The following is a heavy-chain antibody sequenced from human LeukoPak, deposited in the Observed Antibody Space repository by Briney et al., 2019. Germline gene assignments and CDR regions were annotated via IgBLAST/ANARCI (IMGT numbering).Heavy chain of an antibody. CDR3: TADMPTSSRASDY. CDR2: IKSKTDGGTT. D-gene: IGHD1-26*01. V-gene: IGHV3-15*01. Sequence: GGSLRLSCAASGFTFSDAWMSWVRQAPGMGLEWVGRIKSKTDGGTTDYAAPVKGRFTISRDDSKTTPYLQINSLRTDDTAVYYCTADMPTSSRASDYWGQGTLATVSS. J-gene: IGHJ4*02. CDR1: GFTFSDAW.